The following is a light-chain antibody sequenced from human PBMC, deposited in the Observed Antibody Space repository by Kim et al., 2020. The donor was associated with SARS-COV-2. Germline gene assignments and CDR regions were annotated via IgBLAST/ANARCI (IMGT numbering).Light chain of an antibody. V-gene: IGKV1-39*01. J-gene: IGKJ5*01. CDR3: QQSYSTLIT. CDR1: QSISSY. CDR2: AAS. Sequence: DIQMTQSPSSLSVSVGDRVTITCRASQSISSYLNWYQQKPGKAPKLLIYAASSLQSGVPSRFSGSGSGTDITLTISSLQPEDFATYYCQQSYSTLITFGQGTRLEIK.